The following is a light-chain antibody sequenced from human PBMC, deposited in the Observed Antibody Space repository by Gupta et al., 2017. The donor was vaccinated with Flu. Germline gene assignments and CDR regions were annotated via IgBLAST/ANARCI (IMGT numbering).Light chain of an antibody. CDR2: ENH. CDR3: STWDYSLNGHHV. CDR1: NIASNS. V-gene: IGLV1-44*01. Sequence: NIASNSVNWYQQRPGTAPNFLIYENHQRPSGVPDRFSGSNASTSASLSISVLQSEDEADDDCSTWDYSLNGHHVFGTGTKVTVL. J-gene: IGLJ1*01.